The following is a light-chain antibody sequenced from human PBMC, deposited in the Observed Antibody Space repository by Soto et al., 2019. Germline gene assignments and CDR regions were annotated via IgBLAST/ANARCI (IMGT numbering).Light chain of an antibody. CDR2: WAS. CDR1: QSVLYSSSNKNY. Sequence: DIVMTQSPDSLAVSLGERATINCKSSQSVLYSSSNKNYLTWYQQKPGQPPKLLIYWASTRESGVPDRFSGSGSGTDFTLTISSLQAEDVAVFLCQQYYSIPFTFGGGTKVEIK. V-gene: IGKV4-1*01. J-gene: IGKJ4*01. CDR3: QQYYSIPFT.